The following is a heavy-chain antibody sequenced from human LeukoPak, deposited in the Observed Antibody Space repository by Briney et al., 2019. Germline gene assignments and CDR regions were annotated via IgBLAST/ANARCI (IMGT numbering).Heavy chain of an antibody. CDR2: IKPDGSDK. CDR1: HFTFTTYR. J-gene: IGHJ4*02. V-gene: IGHV3-7*01. D-gene: IGHD2-21*01. CDR3: ARGVLMCCGY. Sequence: GGSLRLSCTASHFTFTTYRMSWVRQARGKGLEWVANIKPDGSDKYYVDSVKGRFTISRDNSKNTLYLQMNSLRAEDTAVYYCARGVLMCCGYWGQGTLVTVSS.